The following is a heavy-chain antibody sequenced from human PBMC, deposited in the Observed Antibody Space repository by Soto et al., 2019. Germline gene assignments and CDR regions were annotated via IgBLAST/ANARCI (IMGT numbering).Heavy chain of an antibody. D-gene: IGHD4-17*01. J-gene: IGHJ4*02. CDR1: SSSTYY. CDR3: ANSYGDYVSY. CDR2: IYYSGST. Sequence: SSSTYYWGWIRQPPGKGLEWIGSIYYSGSTYYNPSLKSRVTIPVDTSKNQFSLKLSSVTAADTAVYYCANSYGDYVSYWGQGTLVTVSS. V-gene: IGHV4-39*01.